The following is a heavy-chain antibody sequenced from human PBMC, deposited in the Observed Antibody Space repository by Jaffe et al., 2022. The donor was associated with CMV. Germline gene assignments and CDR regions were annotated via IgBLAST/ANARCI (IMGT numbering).Heavy chain of an antibody. V-gene: IGHV3-64D*06. Sequence: EVQLVESGGDLVQPGGSLRLSCSASGLIFSNYALHWVRQAPGKGLEFVSAISSNGGTTLYADSVKGRVTISRDNSKNTLYLQMSSLKTEDTAVYYCVNSGRPRGYYYYYMDVWGKGTTVTVSS. CDR1: GLIFSNYA. CDR2: ISSNGGTT. D-gene: IGHD6-19*01. J-gene: IGHJ6*03. CDR3: VNSGRPRGYYYYYMDV.